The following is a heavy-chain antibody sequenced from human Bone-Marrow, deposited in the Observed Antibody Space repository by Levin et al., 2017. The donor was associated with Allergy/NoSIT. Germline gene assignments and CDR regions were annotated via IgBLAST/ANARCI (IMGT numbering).Heavy chain of an antibody. CDR3: ARDRAVAGSFDY. CDR1: GFTFSHYG. D-gene: IGHD6-19*01. J-gene: IGHJ4*02. V-gene: IGHV3-33*01. Sequence: SGGSLRLSCAASGFTFSHYGIHWVRQAPGKGLQWVAVIWYDGSNEYYAESVKGRFTISRDNSKNMVFLQMNSLRAEDTAMYYCARDRAVAGSFDYCGQGTLVTVSS. CDR2: IWYDGSNE.